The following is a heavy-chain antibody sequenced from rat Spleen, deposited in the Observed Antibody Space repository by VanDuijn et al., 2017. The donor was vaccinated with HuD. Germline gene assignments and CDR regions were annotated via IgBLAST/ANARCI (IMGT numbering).Heavy chain of an antibody. CDR1: GFTFSGYW. CDR2: IKYEGDGI. D-gene: IGHD2-7*01. Sequence: EVQLMETGGGLVQPGESLKLSCVASGFTFSGYWMYWIRQAPTRGLEWVASIKYEGDGIYYRDSVKGRFTISRDNAKSRLYLQMDSLRSEDTATYYCVSHGARISRFAYWGQGTLVTVSS. V-gene: IGHV5-20*01. CDR3: VSHGARISRFAY. J-gene: IGHJ3*01.